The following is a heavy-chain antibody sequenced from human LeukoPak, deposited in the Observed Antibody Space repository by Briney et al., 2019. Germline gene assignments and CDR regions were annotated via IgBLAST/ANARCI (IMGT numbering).Heavy chain of an antibody. V-gene: IGHV1-3*01. CDR1: GYTFTSYA. J-gene: IGHJ4*02. CDR3: ARTRMAVAGTTPLGY. CDR2: INAGNGNT. Sequence: ASVKVSCKASGYTFTSYAMHWVRQAPGQRLEWMGWINAGNGNTKYSQKFQGRVTITRDTSASTAYMELSSLRSEDTAVYYCARTRMAVAGTTPLGYWGQGTLVTVSS. D-gene: IGHD6-19*01.